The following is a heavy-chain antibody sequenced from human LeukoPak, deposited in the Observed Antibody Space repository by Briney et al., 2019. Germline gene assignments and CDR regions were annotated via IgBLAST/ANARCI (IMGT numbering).Heavy chain of an antibody. D-gene: IGHD3-22*01. CDR3: ARDSSYDSSGYYLS. CDR2: ISAYNGNT. V-gene: IGHV1-18*01. CDR1: GYTFTSYG. J-gene: IGHJ4*02. Sequence: GASVKVSCKASGYTFTSYGISWVRQAPGQGLEWMGWISAYNGNTNYAQKLQGRVTMTTDTSTSTAYMELRSLRSDDTAMYYCARDSSYDSSGYYLSWGQGTLVTVSS.